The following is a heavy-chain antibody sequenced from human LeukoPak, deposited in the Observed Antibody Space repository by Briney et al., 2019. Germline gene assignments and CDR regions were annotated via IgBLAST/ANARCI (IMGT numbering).Heavy chain of an antibody. Sequence: PSETLSLTRTVSGGSIRSSYYDWGWIRQPPGWGLVWIGSIYDSGSTYYNPSLKSRVTISVDTTKNQFFLKLNSVTAADTAVYYCVRHIAYHANLDYWGQGTLVTVSS. V-gene: IGHV4-39*01. CDR3: VRHIAYHANLDY. J-gene: IGHJ4*02. CDR1: GGSIRSSYYD. D-gene: IGHD2-21*01. CDR2: IYDSGST.